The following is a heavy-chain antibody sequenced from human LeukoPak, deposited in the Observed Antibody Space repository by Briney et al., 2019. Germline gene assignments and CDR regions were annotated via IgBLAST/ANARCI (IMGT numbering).Heavy chain of an antibody. CDR1: EYTFTGYY. CDR2: INPNSGGT. Sequence: ASVKVSYKAFEYTFTGYYMHWVRQAPGQGLEWMGWINPNSGGTNNAQKFQGRVTMTRDTSISTANMELSRLRSDDTAVYYCARAGVPGGFWSGFVGASYYYYMDVWGKGTTVTVSS. D-gene: IGHD3-3*01. J-gene: IGHJ6*03. CDR3: ARAGVPGGFWSGFVGASYYYYMDV. V-gene: IGHV1-2*02.